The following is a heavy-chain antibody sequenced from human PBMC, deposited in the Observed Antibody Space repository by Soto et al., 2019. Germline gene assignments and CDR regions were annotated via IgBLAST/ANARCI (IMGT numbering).Heavy chain of an antibody. CDR1: GGSISSYY. V-gene: IGHV4-59*01. CDR3: ARRVATRQMGYYFDY. D-gene: IGHD6-6*01. Sequence: SETLSLTCTVSGGSISSYYWSWIRQPPGKGLEWIGYIYYSGSTNYNPSLKSRVTTSVGTSKNQFSLKLSSVTTADTAVYYCARRVATRQMGYYFDYWGQGTMVIVSS. J-gene: IGHJ4*02. CDR2: IYYSGST.